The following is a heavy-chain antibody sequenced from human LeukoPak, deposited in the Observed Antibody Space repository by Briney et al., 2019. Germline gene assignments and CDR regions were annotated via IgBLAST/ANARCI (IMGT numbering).Heavy chain of an antibody. D-gene: IGHD2/OR15-2a*01. CDR2: ISYSGST. Sequence: PSQTLSLTYTVSGGSISIGGLYWSWIRQHPGKGLEWIGDISYSGSTYYNPSLKSRGTISVDTSKNQFPLMPSSVTAADAAVDCCAMVEYNYGMDVLGQGTTAAVSS. J-gene: IGHJ6*02. V-gene: IGHV4-31*03. CDR3: AMVEYNYGMDV. CDR1: GGSISIGGLY.